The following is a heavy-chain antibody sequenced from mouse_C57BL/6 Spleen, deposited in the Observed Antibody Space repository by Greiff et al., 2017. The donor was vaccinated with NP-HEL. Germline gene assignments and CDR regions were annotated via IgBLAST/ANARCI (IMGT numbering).Heavy chain of an antibody. V-gene: IGHV5-17*01. CDR1: GFTFSDYG. Sequence: DVKLVESGGGLVKPGGSLKLSCAASGFTFSDYGMHWVRQAPEKGLEWVAYISSGSSTIYYADTVKGRFTISRDNAKNTLFLQMTSLRSEDTAMYYCARTKLGYYAMGYWGQGTSVTVSS. CDR2: ISSGSSTI. J-gene: IGHJ4*01. CDR3: ARTKLGYYAMGY. D-gene: IGHD4-1*01.